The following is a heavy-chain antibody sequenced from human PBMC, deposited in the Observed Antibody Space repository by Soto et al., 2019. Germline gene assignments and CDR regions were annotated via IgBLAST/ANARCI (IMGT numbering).Heavy chain of an antibody. Sequence: QVQLVQSGPEVKKPGASVKVSCKASGYTFTSYDINWVRQATGQGLEWMGRMNPNSGNTDYAGKFQGRVNMTRNTSKNTAYMVLSSVTAEDTAVYYCASGILLTIFGVVIMVHDYYMDVWGKGTTVIVS. CDR3: ASGILLTIFGVVIMVHDYYMDV. V-gene: IGHV1-8*01. D-gene: IGHD3-3*01. CDR1: GYTFTSYD. CDR2: MNPNSGNT. J-gene: IGHJ6*03.